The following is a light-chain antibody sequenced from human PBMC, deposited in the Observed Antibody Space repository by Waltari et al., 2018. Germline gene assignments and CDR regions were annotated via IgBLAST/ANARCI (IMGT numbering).Light chain of an antibody. V-gene: IGKV2-28*01. CDR1: QSLLHSNGYHY. CDR2: FGS. CDR3: MQGLQIPFT. Sequence: DIMMSQSPISLPVSPGEPAYLSFRSRQSLLHSNGYHYFAWYLQKPGQSPQLLIYFGSNLASGVADRFSGSASGTDFTLKVSRVEAEDVGVYFCMQGLQIPFTFGQGTKLEI. J-gene: IGKJ2*01.